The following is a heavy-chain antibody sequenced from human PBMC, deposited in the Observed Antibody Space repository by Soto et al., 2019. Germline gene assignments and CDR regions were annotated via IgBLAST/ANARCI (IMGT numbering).Heavy chain of an antibody. CDR1: GGSISSGDYY. CDR2: IYYSGST. CDR3: ARDRQYSYGRDPYYYYYGMDV. D-gene: IGHD5-18*01. Sequence: SETLSLTCTVSGGSISSGDYYWSWIRQPPGKGLEWIGYIYYSGSTYYNPSLKSRVTISVDTSKNQFSLKLSSVTAADTAVYYCARDRQYSYGRDPYYYYYGMDVWGQGTTVTVYS. V-gene: IGHV4-30-4*01. J-gene: IGHJ6*02.